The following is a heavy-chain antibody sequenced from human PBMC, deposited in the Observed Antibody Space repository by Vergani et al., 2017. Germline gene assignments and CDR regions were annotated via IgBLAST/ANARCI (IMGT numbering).Heavy chain of an antibody. CDR3: AKGVRYRSSGWYGQAVDY. Sequence: EVQLLESGGGLVQPGGSLRLSCSASGFTFSSYAMHWVRQAPGKGLEYVSAISSNGGSTYYADSVKGRFTISRDNSKNTLYLQMSSLRAEDTAVYYCAKGVRYRSSGWYGQAVDYWGQGTLVTVSS. V-gene: IGHV3-64D*06. D-gene: IGHD6-19*01. CDR2: ISSNGGST. CDR1: GFTFSSYA. J-gene: IGHJ4*02.